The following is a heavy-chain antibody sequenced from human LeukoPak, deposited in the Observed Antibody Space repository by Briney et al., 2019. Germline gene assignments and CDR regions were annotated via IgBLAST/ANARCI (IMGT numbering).Heavy chain of an antibody. V-gene: IGHV3-30*02. D-gene: IGHD2-2*01. CDR2: LRYDGSNK. CDR1: GFTFSSYG. Sequence: GGSLRLSCAASGFTFSSYGMHWVRQAPGKGLEWVAFLRYDGSNKYYADSVKGRFTISRDNSKNTLYLQMNSLRAEDTAVYYCAKGRYCSNTSCYPYHYMDVWGKGTTVTVSS. CDR3: AKGRYCSNTSCYPYHYMDV. J-gene: IGHJ6*03.